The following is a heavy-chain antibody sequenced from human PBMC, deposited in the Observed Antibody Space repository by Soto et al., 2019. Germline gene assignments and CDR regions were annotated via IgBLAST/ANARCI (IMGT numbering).Heavy chain of an antibody. J-gene: IGHJ4*02. CDR3: VRDRVPTAPEFDY. D-gene: IGHD5-12*01. V-gene: IGHV1-2*02. Sequence: QVQLVQSGAEVKKPGASVKVSCKASGYTFTDYYIHWVRQAPGQGPEWLGWTNTNTGGTNYAQKFKGRVTVTRATSTNTAYMDLYRLTSDDTAVYYCVRDRVPTAPEFDYWGQGTLITVSS. CDR1: GYTFTDYY. CDR2: TNTNTGGT.